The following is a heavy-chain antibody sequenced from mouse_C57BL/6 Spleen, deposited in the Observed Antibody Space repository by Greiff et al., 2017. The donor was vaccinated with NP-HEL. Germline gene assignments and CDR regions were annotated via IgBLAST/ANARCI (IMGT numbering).Heavy chain of an antibody. J-gene: IGHJ2*01. CDR1: GYTFTDYE. Sequence: VQLVESGAELVRPGASVTLSCKASGYTFTDYEMHWVKQTPVHGLEWIGAIDPETGGTAYNQKFKGKAILTADKSSSTAYMELRSLTSEDSAVYYCTKSGWGYYFDYWGQGTTLTVSS. V-gene: IGHV1-15*01. D-gene: IGHD1-1*02. CDR2: IDPETGGT. CDR3: TKSGWGYYFDY.